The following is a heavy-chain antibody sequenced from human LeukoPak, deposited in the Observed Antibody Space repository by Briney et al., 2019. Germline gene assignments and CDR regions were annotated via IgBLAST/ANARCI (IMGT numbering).Heavy chain of an antibody. CDR2: ISYDGSNK. CDR1: GFTFSSYA. V-gene: IGHV3-30-3*02. Sequence: PGGSLRLSCAASGFTFSSYAMHWVRQAPGKGLEWVAVISYDGSNKYYADSVKGRFTISRDNGKNTLYLHMNSLRAEDTAVYYCAKSDWFDAWGQGTLVTVSS. CDR3: AKSDWFDA. J-gene: IGHJ5*02.